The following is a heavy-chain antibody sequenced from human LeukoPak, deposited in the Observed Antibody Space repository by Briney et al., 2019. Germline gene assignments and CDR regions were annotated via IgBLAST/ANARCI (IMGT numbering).Heavy chain of an antibody. D-gene: IGHD3-10*01. Sequence: GASVKVSCKASGYTFTRCGISWVRQAPGQGLEWMGWISAYDGSTNYAQKFQGRVTMTTDTPTSTAYMELRSLRSDDTAVYYCARDDRYLNPLYYFDYWGQGTLVTVSS. J-gene: IGHJ4*02. CDR2: ISAYDGST. CDR3: ARDDRYLNPLYYFDY. V-gene: IGHV1-18*01. CDR1: GYTFTRCG.